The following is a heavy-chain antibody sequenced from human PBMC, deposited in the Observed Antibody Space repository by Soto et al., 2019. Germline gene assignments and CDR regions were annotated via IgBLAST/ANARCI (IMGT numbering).Heavy chain of an antibody. CDR1: GFTFTTHW. D-gene: IGHD3-10*01. CDR3: AKAYYYGSGTRHGMDV. Sequence: GGSLRLSCAASGFTFTTHWMSWFRQATGKGLEWVAHTKPDGSEKYYADSVKGRFTISRDNSKNTLYLQMNSLRAEDTAVYYCAKAYYYGSGTRHGMDVWGQGTKVTVCS. V-gene: IGHV3-7*01. J-gene: IGHJ6*02. CDR2: TKPDGSEK.